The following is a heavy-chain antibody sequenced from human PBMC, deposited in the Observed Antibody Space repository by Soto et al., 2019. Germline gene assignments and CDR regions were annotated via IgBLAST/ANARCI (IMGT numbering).Heavy chain of an antibody. Sequence: GGSLRLSCAASGFTFSNYWLAWVRQAPGKGLEWVAYIDQDGNDKYYVDSVKGRFTISRDNAENSLFLQMNSLTGEDTAVYYCARDGGGLDHWGLGTLVTVSS. J-gene: IGHJ5*02. CDR2: IDQDGNDK. D-gene: IGHD3-16*01. V-gene: IGHV3-7*01. CDR1: GFTFSNYW. CDR3: ARDGGGLDH.